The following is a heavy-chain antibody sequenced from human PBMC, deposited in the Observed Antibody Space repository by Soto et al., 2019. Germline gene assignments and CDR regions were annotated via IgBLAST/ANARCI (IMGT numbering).Heavy chain of an antibody. CDR3: ARDAAGYESFYYYMDV. Sequence: VGSLRLSCAASGFTFSSYSMNWVRQAPGKALEWVSSISSSGNYIYYGDSAKGRFTISRDNAKNSLFLQMNSLRAEDTAVYYCARDAAGYESFYYYMDVWGKGATVTVSS. CDR2: ISSSGNYI. V-gene: IGHV3-21*01. D-gene: IGHD5-12*01. CDR1: GFTFSSYS. J-gene: IGHJ6*03.